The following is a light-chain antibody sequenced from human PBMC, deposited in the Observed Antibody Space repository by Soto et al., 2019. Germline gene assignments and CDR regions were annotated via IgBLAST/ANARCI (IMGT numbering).Light chain of an antibody. CDR2: ANS. CDR1: SSNTGAGYD. CDR3: QSYDSSLSVWV. J-gene: IGLJ3*02. V-gene: IGLV1-40*01. Sequence: QSVLTQPPSVSGAPGQRVTISCTGSSSNTGAGYDVHWYQQFPGTVPKLLIYANSNRPSGVPDRFSGSKSGTSASLAITGLQAEDEADYYCQSYDSSLSVWVFCGGTKLTVL.